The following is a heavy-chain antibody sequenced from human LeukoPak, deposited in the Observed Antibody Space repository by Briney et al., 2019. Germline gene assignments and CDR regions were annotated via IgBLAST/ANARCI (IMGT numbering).Heavy chain of an antibody. V-gene: IGHV3-23*01. CDR1: GFTFSSYA. D-gene: IGHD6-19*01. J-gene: IGHJ3*02. Sequence: GGSLRLSCAASGFTFSSYAMSWVRQAPGKGLEWVSAISGSGGSTYYADSVKGRFTISRDNSKNTLYLQMNSLRAEDTAVYYCARYFTGWSSAFDIWGQGTMVTVSS. CDR2: ISGSGGST. CDR3: ARYFTGWSSAFDI.